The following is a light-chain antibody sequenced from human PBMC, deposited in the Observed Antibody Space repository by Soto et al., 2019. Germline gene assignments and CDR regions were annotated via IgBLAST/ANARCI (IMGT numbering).Light chain of an antibody. Sequence: QSVLTQPPSASGTPGQRVSISCSGSSSNIGSNTVNWYQHLPGMAPKLLMYINSQRPSGVPDRFSGSKSGTAASLAISGLQSEDETDYYCATWDDTLNGPVFGGGTQLTVL. CDR3: ATWDDTLNGPV. J-gene: IGLJ2*01. V-gene: IGLV1-44*01. CDR2: INS. CDR1: SSNIGSNT.